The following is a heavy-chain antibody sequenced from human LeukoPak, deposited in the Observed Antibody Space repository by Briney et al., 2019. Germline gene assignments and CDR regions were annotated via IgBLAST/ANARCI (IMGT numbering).Heavy chain of an antibody. D-gene: IGHD2-21*02. Sequence: PGGSLRLSCAASGFTFSSYWMHWVRQAPGKGLVWVSRIRADGKSTDSADSVKGRFTISRDNAKNTVYLQMNSLSAEDTAVYYCAREPLHCRGDCCSLFDYWGQGTLVTVSS. J-gene: IGHJ4*02. CDR3: AREPLHCRGDCCSLFDY. CDR1: GFTFSSYW. CDR2: IRADGKST. V-gene: IGHV3-74*01.